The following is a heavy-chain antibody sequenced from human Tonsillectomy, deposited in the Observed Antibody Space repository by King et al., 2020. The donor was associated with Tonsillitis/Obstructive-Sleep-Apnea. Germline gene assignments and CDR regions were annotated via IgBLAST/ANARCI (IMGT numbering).Heavy chain of an antibody. CDR2: IWYDSRKK. Sequence: QVQLVESGGGVVQPGRSLRLACAASGFNFNDNGMHWVRQAPGKGREWGAVIWYDSRKKEYVASVKGRCTLSRDNSKNTANLQLDNLIAEDTAVYYCAKSEGHFAEPIDFWGQGTLVTVSS. CDR3: AKSEGHFAEPIDF. V-gene: IGHV3-33*06. D-gene: IGHD3-3*02. CDR1: GFNFNDNG. J-gene: IGHJ4*02.